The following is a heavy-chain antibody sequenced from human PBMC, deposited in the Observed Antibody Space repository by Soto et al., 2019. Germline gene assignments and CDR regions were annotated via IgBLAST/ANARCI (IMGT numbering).Heavy chain of an antibody. CDR1: GFTFSSYA. V-gene: IGHV3-23*01. CDR3: AKKPRDWNRFFDY. Sequence: VGSLRLSCAASGFTFSSYAMSWVRQAPGKGLEWVSAISGSGGSTYYADSVKGRFTISRDNSKNTLYLQMNSLRAEDTAVYYCAKKPRDWNRFFDYWGQGTLVTVSS. D-gene: IGHD1-1*01. J-gene: IGHJ4*02. CDR2: ISGSGGST.